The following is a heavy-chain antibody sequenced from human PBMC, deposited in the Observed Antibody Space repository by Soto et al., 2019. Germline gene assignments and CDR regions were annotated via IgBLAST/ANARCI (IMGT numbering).Heavy chain of an antibody. J-gene: IGHJ6*02. D-gene: IGHD4-4*01. Sequence: ASVKVSCKASGYTFTSYGISWVRQAPGQGLEWMGWISAYNGNTNYAQKLQGRVTMTTDTSTSTAYMELRSLRSDDTAVYYCARGSQAGVTTRYYYYYGMDVWGQGTTVTVSS. V-gene: IGHV1-18*01. CDR3: ARGSQAGVTTRYYYYYGMDV. CDR2: ISAYNGNT. CDR1: GYTFTSYG.